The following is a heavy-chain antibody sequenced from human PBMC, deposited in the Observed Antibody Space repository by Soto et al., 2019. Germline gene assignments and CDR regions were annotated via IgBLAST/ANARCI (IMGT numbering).Heavy chain of an antibody. CDR2: ISGSGGST. CDR3: AKDLGRVSYRYFPSDY. D-gene: IGHD3-16*02. V-gene: IGHV3-23*01. CDR1: GFTFSSYA. Sequence: EVQLLESGGGLVQPGGSLRLSCAASGFTFSSYAMSWVRQAPGKGLEWVSAISGSGGSTYYADSVKGRFTISRDNSKNTVYLQMNSLRAEDTAVYYCAKDLGRVSYRYFPSDYWGQGSLVTVSS. J-gene: IGHJ4*02.